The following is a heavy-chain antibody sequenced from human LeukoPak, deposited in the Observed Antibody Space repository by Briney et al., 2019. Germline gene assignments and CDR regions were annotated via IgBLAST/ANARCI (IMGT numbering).Heavy chain of an antibody. CDR1: GGSISSGSYY. CDR2: NYTSGST. J-gene: IGHJ4*02. Sequence: SETLSLTCTVSGGSISSGSYYWSWIRQPAGKGLEWIGRNYTSGSTNYNPSLKSRVTISVDTSKNQFSLKLSSVTAADTAVYYCARDRRDGYNLYYFDLWGQGTLVTVSS. D-gene: IGHD5-24*01. CDR3: ARDRRDGYNLYYFDL. V-gene: IGHV4-61*02.